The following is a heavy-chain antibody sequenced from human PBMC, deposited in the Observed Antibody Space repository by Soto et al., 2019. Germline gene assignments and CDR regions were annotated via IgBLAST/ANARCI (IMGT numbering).Heavy chain of an antibody. CDR2: ISGSGGST. CDR3: AKDRGPAYNWKQLNWFDP. J-gene: IGHJ5*02. D-gene: IGHD1-20*01. Sequence: GGSLRLSCAASGFTFSSYAMSWVRQAPGKGLEWVSAISGSGGSTYYADSVKGRFTISRDNSKNTLYLQMDGLRAEDTAVYYCAKDRGPAYNWKQLNWFDPWGQGTLVTVSS. CDR1: GFTFSSYA. V-gene: IGHV3-23*01.